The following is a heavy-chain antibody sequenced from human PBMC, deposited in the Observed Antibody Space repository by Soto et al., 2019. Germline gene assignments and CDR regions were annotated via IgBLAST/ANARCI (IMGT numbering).Heavy chain of an antibody. CDR2: ISYDGSNK. J-gene: IGHJ4*02. CDR3: AKTDHYYDSSGYYFPFDY. V-gene: IGHV3-30*18. D-gene: IGHD3-22*01. Sequence: SLRLSCAASGFTFSSYGMHWVRQAPGKGLEWVAVISYDGSNKYYADSVKGRFTISRDNSKNTLYLQMNSLRAEDTAVYYCAKTDHYYDSSGYYFPFDYWGQGTLVTVSS. CDR1: GFTFSSYG.